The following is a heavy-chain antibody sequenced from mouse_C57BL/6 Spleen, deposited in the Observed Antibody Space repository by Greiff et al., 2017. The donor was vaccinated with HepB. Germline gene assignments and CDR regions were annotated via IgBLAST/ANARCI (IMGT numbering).Heavy chain of an antibody. CDR1: GYTFTSYW. Sequence: VQLQQSGAELVMPGASVKLSCKASGYTFTSYWMHWVKQRPGQGLEWIGEIDPSDSYTNYNQKFKGKSTLTVDKSSSTAYMQLSSLTSEDSAVDYCARGDYGSSVYYAMDYWGQGTSVTVSS. D-gene: IGHD1-1*01. J-gene: IGHJ4*01. V-gene: IGHV1-69*01. CDR3: ARGDYGSSVYYAMDY. CDR2: IDPSDSYT.